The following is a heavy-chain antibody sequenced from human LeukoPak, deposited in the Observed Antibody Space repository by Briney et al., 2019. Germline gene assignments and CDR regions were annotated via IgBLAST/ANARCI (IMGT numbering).Heavy chain of an antibody. CDR2: IYHSGST. CDR1: GYSISSGYY. J-gene: IGHJ4*02. V-gene: IGHV4-38-2*02. CDR3: ATDYGSGSYFTTGSVSFHY. Sequence: PSETLSLTCTVSGYSISSGYYWGWIRQPPGKGLEWIGSIYHSGSTYYNPSLKSRVTISVDTSKNQFSLKLSSVTAADTAVYYCATDYGSGSYFTTGSVSFHYWGQGMLITVSS. D-gene: IGHD3-10*01.